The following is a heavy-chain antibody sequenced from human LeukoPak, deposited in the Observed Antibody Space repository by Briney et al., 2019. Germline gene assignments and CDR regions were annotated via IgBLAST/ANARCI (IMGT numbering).Heavy chain of an antibody. CDR2: ISYDRSNK. CDR3: ASPEPTAAAGTELDY. V-gene: IGHV3-30*04. D-gene: IGHD6-13*01. Sequence: PGGSLRLSCAASGFTFSSYAMHWVRQAPGKGLEWVAVISYDRSNKYYADSVKGRFTISRDNSKNTPYLQMNSLRAEDTAVYYCASPEPTAAAGTELDYWGQGTLVTVSS. J-gene: IGHJ4*02. CDR1: GFTFSSYA.